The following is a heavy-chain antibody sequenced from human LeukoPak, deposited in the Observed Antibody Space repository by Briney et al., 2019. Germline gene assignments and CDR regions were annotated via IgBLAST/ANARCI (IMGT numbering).Heavy chain of an antibody. CDR3: AKDRGGYNYGAVDY. V-gene: IGHV3-23*01. J-gene: IGHJ4*02. CDR1: GFTFSSYA. CDR2: ISGSDDST. D-gene: IGHD5-18*01. Sequence: GGSLRLSCAASGFTFSSYAMTWIRQAPGKGLEWVSGISGSDDSTYYVDSVKGRFTISRDNSKNMLYLQMSRLRVEDTAIYYCAKDRGGYNYGAVDYWGQGTLVTVSS.